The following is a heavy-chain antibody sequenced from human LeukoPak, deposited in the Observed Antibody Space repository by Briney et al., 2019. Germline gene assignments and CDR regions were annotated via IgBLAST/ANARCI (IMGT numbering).Heavy chain of an antibody. CDR3: ARPYYYDSRIDP. CDR1: GVSISSGDYY. Sequence: SQTLSLTCTVSGVSISSGDYYWTWIRQPAGKGLEWIAYMYYSGSTYYNPSLKSRVTISLDTSKNQFSLKLSSVTAADTAVYYCARPYYYDSRIDPWGQGTLVTVSS. V-gene: IGHV4-30-4*01. D-gene: IGHD3-22*01. J-gene: IGHJ5*02. CDR2: MYYSGST.